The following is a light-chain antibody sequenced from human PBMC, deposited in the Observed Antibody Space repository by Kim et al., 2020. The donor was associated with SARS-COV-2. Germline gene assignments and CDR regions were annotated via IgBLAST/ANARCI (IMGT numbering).Light chain of an antibody. CDR3: QQSYTTPYT. CDR1: QSISNF. V-gene: IGKV1-39*01. CDR2: AAS. J-gene: IGKJ2*01. Sequence: DIQMTQSPSSLSASVGDRVTITCRASQSISNFLNWYQQKPGKAPKLLIYAASSLQSGVPSRFSGSGSGTLTINSLQPEDFATYYCQQSYTTPYTFGQGTKLEI.